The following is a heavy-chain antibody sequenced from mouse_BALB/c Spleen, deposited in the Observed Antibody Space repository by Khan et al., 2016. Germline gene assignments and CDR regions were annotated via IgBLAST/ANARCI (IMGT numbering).Heavy chain of an antibody. CDR3: ARWNNYDYFDY. CDR1: DYSITSDYA. V-gene: IGHV3-2*02. J-gene: IGHJ2*01. CDR2: ISHSGST. Sequence: VQLQESGPGLVKPSQSLSLTCTVTDYSITSDYAWNWIRQFPGNKLEWLGYISHSGSTNYNPSLKRRISITRDTSKNQFFLQLNSVTTEDTATYYCARWNNYDYFDYWGQGTTLTVSS. D-gene: IGHD1-3*01.